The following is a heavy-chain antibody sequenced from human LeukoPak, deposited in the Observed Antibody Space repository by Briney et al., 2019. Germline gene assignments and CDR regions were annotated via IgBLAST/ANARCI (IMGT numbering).Heavy chain of an antibody. CDR1: GDTFSSNSAA. J-gene: IGHJ4*02. Sequence: SQTLSLTCAISGDTFSSNSAAWNWIRQSASRGLEWLGRTYYRSKWYNDYAVSVKSRITINPDTSKNQFSLQLNSVTPEDTAVYYCARDGESRNRPLGNFDYWGQGTLVTVSS. CDR2: TYYRSKWYN. V-gene: IGHV6-1*01. D-gene: IGHD3-10*01. CDR3: ARDGESRNRPLGNFDY.